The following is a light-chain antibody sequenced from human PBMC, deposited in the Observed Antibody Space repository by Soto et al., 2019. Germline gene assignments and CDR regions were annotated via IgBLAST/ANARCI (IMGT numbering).Light chain of an antibody. V-gene: IGKV1-39*01. Sequence: DIQMTQSPSSLSASVGDRVTMTCRARQTISSYLNWYQQKPGKATNLLIYAASSLQSGVPSRFSGSGSGTDFTLTINSLQPEDFAIYYWQQTYSTPRTFGQGTKVDIK. CDR1: QTISSY. J-gene: IGKJ1*01. CDR2: AAS. CDR3: QQTYSTPRT.